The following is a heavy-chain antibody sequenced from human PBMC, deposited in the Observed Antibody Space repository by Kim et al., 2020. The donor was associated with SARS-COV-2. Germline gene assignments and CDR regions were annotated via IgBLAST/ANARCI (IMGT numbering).Heavy chain of an antibody. V-gene: IGHV3-21*01. CDR2: ISSSSSYI. Sequence: RGSLRLSCAASGFTFSSYSMNWVRQAPGKGLEWVSSISSSSSYIYYADSVKGRFTISRDNAKNSLYLQMDSLRAEDTAVYYCARGLTSSSGQSSPDYWGQGTLVTVSS. CDR1: GFTFSSYS. J-gene: IGHJ4*02. D-gene: IGHD6-19*01. CDR3: ARGLTSSSGQSSPDY.